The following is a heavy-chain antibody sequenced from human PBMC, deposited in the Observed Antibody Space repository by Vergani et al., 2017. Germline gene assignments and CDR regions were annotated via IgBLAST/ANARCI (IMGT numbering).Heavy chain of an antibody. J-gene: IGHJ4*02. CDR3: YRGPGYSFRYSDY. Sequence: VKLEESGGGLVPPARTLRLSCAASGFSFGDYAMTWVCQAPGKGREWVAFIRNKSYGGTTEYSASVNGRFTISRDDSKKLDYVQLSGLKSEVTAVYFCYRGPGYSFRYSDYWGQGTLVTVSS. CDR2: IRNKSYGGTT. CDR1: GFSFGDYA. D-gene: IGHD5-18*01. V-gene: IGHV3-49*04.